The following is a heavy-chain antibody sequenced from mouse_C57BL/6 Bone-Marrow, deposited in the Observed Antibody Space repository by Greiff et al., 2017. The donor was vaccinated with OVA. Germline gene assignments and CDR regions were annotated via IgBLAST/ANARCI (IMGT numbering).Heavy chain of an antibody. J-gene: IGHJ2*01. D-gene: IGHD1-1*01. CDR3: ARDPSYYGSSIDY. V-gene: IGHV1-80*01. CDR2: IYPGDGDT. Sequence: QVQLQQSGAELVKPGASVKISCKASGYAFSSYWMNWVKQRPGTGLEWIGQIYPGDGDTNYNGKFKGKATLTADKSSSTAYMQLSSLTSEDSAVYFCARDPSYYGSSIDYWGQGTTRTVSS. CDR1: GYAFSSYW.